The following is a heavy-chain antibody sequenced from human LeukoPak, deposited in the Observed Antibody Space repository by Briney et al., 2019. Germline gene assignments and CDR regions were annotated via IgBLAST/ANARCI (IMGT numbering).Heavy chain of an antibody. CDR2: IKVDGSES. V-gene: IGHV3-7*01. CDR3: ARDQSAGASDI. Sequence: GGSLRLSSAASGFTFSSYWMTWVRQAPGKGLEWVANIKVDGSESYYADSVMGRFMISRDSAKNSLYLQMNSLRVDDTAVYYCARDQSAGASDIWGQGTMVTVS. J-gene: IGHJ3*02. CDR1: GFTFSSYW.